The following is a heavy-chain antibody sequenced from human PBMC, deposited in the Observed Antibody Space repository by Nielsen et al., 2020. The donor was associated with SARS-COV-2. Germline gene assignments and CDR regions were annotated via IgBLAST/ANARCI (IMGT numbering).Heavy chain of an antibody. CDR1: GDSITSGGYY. V-gene: IGHV4-30-4*08. CDR3: ARVSGRGYGES. D-gene: IGHD4-17*01. Sequence: SETLSLTCSVSGDSITSGGYYWTWIRQQPGKGLEWIGYMYYNGNTNYNPSLKSRVTIAVDTSKNQFSLNLSSVTAADTAVYYCARVSGRGYGESWGQGTLVTVSS. J-gene: IGHJ5*02. CDR2: MYYNGNT.